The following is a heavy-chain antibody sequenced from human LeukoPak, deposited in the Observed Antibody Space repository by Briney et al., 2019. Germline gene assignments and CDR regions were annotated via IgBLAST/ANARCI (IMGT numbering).Heavy chain of an antibody. V-gene: IGHV4-61*02. CDR2: IYTSGST. CDR3: ARVIVGARRGLFDY. D-gene: IGHD1-26*01. J-gene: IGHJ4*02. Sequence: SETLSLTCTVSGGSISSGSYYWSWIRQPAGKGQEWIGRIYTSGSTNYNPSLKSRVTVSVDTAKNQFSLKLSSVTAADTAVYYCARVIVGARRGLFDYWGQGTLVTVSS. CDR1: GGSISSGSYY.